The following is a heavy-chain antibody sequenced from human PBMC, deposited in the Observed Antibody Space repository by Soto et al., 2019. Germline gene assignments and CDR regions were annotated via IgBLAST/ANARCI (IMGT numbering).Heavy chain of an antibody. D-gene: IGHD6-6*01. CDR3: ARGGGSSSGGNYYYGMDV. J-gene: IGHJ6*02. CDR2: INHSGST. V-gene: IGHV4-34*01. Sequence: SETLSLTCAVYGGSFSGYYWSWIRQPPGKGLEWIGEINHSGSTNYSPSLKSRVTISVDTSKNQFSLKLSSVTAADTAVYYCARGGGSSSGGNYYYGMDVWGQGTTVTVSS. CDR1: GGSFSGYY.